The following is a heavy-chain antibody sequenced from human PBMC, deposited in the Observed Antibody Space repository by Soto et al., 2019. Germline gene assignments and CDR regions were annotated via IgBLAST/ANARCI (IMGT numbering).Heavy chain of an antibody. D-gene: IGHD3-10*01. J-gene: IGHJ3*02. V-gene: IGHV1-2*04. CDR3: ARGTMITMVRGVITFDAFDI. Sequence: QVQLVQSGAEVKKPGASVKVSCKASGYTFTGYYMHWVRQAPGQGLEWMGWINPNSGGTNYAQKFQGWVTMTRDTSISTAYRELSRLRSDDTAVYYCARGTMITMVRGVITFDAFDIWGQGTMVTVSS. CDR1: GYTFTGYY. CDR2: INPNSGGT.